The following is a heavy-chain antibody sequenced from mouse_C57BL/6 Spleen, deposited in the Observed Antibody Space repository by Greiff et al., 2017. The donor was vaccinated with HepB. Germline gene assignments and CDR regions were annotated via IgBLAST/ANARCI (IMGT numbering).Heavy chain of an antibody. CDR2: INPSTGGT. J-gene: IGHJ2*01. D-gene: IGHD1-1*01. CDR3: ARGNYGSTLDY. CDR1: GYSFTGYY. V-gene: IGHV1-43*01. Sequence: VQLKQSGPELVKPGASVKISCKASGYSFTGYYMHWVKQSSEKSLEWIGEINPSTGGTSYNQKFKGKATLTVDKSSSTAYMQLKSLTSEDSAVYYCARGNYGSTLDYWGQGTTLTVSS.